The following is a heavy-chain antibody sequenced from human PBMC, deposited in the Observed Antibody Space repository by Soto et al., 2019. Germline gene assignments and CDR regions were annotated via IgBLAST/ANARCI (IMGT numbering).Heavy chain of an antibody. CDR2: IYYSGST. V-gene: IGHV4-31*03. J-gene: IGHJ4*02. D-gene: IGHD2-21*02. CDR1: GGSISSGGYY. CDR3: ARDVPYCGGDCYSGGWYFDY. Sequence: QVQLQESGPGLVKPSQTLSLTCTVSGGSISSGGYYWSWIRQHPGKGQEWIGYIYYSGSTYYNPSLKSRVTISVDTSKNQFSLKLSSVTAADTAVYYCARDVPYCGGDCYSGGWYFDYWGQGTLVTVSS.